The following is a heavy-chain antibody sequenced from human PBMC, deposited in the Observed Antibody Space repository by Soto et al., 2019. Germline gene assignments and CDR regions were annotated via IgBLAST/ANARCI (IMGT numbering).Heavy chain of an antibody. J-gene: IGHJ2*01. CDR1: EYTFTGYY. D-gene: IGHD3-3*01. Sequence: ASVKVSCKASEYTFTGYYLHWVRQAPGQGLEWMGWINPNSGATTYAQKFQGRVTMTRDTSISTAYMELSRLRSDDTAVYYCASRRADFWSGYPKYWYFDLWGRGTLVTVS. V-gene: IGHV1-2*02. CDR3: ASRRADFWSGYPKYWYFDL. CDR2: INPNSGAT.